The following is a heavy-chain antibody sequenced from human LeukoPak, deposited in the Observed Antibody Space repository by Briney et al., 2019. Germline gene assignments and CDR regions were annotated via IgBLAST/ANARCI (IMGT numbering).Heavy chain of an antibody. D-gene: IGHD2/OR15-2a*01. CDR3: ARDYVYAFDY. CDR1: GFSFSSYS. J-gene: IGHJ4*02. V-gene: IGHV3-48*01. Sequence: PGGSLRLSCAASGFSFSSYSMNWVRQAPGKGLEWVSYISGSGNAKHYTDSVKGRCTISRDNAKNALYLQMNSLRAEDTAVYFCARDYVYAFDYWGQGTLVTVSS. CDR2: ISGSGNAK.